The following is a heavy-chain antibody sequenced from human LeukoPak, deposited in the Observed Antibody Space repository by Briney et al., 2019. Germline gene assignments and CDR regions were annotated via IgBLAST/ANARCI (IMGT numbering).Heavy chain of an antibody. CDR3: AGTLYSGYGLGSLGAFDI. CDR2: IKQDGSEK. V-gene: IGHV3-7*03. Sequence: GGSLRLSCAASGFTFSSYWMTWVRQAPGKGLEWVANIKQDGSEKYYVDSVKGRFTISRDNAKNSLYLQMNSLRAEDTAVYYCAGTLYSGYGLGSLGAFDIWGQGTMVTVSS. J-gene: IGHJ3*02. D-gene: IGHD5-12*01. CDR1: GFTFSSYW.